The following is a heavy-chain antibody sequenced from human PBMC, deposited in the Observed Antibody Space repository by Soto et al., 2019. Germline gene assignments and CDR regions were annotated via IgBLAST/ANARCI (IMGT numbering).Heavy chain of an antibody. CDR3: ARWGIDCSSTSCYDFDY. CDR1: GGSISSGGYY. Sequence: QVQLQESGPGLVKPSQTLSLTCTVSGGSISSGGYYWSWIRQHPGKGLEWIGYIYYSGSTYYNPYLKSRVTISVDTSKNQFSLKLSSVTAADTAVYYCARWGIDCSSTSCYDFDYWGQGTLVTVSS. J-gene: IGHJ4*02. CDR2: IYYSGST. D-gene: IGHD2-2*01. V-gene: IGHV4-31*03.